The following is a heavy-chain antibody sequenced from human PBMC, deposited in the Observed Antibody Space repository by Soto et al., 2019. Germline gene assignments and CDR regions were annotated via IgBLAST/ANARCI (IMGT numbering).Heavy chain of an antibody. V-gene: IGHV1-2*02. D-gene: IGHD6-13*01. CDR1: GYTFTGYY. Sequence: ASGKVSCEASGYTFTGYYVHWVRQAPGQGLECMGWINPNSGDTYLAQRFQGRVTMNRDTSIGTAYMELRVLTSDYTVQYYCAKGGAIGAPGTRLYLYNAMDVCGREGTVTVSS. CDR2: INPNSGDT. CDR3: AKGGAIGAPGTRLYLYNAMDV. J-gene: IGHJ6*02.